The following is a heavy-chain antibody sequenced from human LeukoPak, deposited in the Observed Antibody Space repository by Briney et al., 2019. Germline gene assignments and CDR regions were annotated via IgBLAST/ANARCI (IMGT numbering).Heavy chain of an antibody. D-gene: IGHD2-15*01. V-gene: IGHV4-34*01. CDR2: INHSGST. CDR1: GGSFSGYY. CDR3: ARGLLVVVAATYYFDY. J-gene: IGHJ4*02. Sequence: SETLSLTCAVYGGSFSGYYWSWIRRPPGKGLEWIGEINHSGSTNYNPSLKSRVTISVDTSKNQFSLKLSSVTAADTAVYYCARGLLVVVAATYYFDYWGQGTLVTVSS.